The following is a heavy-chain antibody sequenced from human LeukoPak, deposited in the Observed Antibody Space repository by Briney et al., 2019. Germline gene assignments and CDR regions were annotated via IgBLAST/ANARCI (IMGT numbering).Heavy chain of an antibody. V-gene: IGHV3-21*06. CDR3: ATETNGRHYDY. J-gene: IGHJ4*02. D-gene: IGHD1-14*01. Sequence: PGGSLRLSCAGSGFSVSEDHVSWVRQAPGKGLEWVASIGPTGFDRYHADSIKGRFTISRDNANNFLYLQMDSLRAEDTAVYYCATETNGRHYDYWGQGTLLTVSS. CDR1: GFSVSEDH. CDR2: IGPTGFDR.